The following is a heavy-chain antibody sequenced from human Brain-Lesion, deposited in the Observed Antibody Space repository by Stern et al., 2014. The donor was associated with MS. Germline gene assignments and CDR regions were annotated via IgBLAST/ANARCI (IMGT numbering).Heavy chain of an antibody. CDR3: ARGERWFDS. CDR2: VNNDGRRT. V-gene: IGHV3-74*02. J-gene: IGHJ5*01. D-gene: IGHD3-10*01. Sequence: EVQLVEPGGGVVQPGGSLRLSCAASGFTFSDYWMHWVRQAPGQGLVWVSRVNNDGRRTSYADSVKGRFTMSRDNAKNTLYLQMNSLRVEDTAIYYCARGERWFDSWGQGTLVTVSS. CDR1: GFTFSDYW.